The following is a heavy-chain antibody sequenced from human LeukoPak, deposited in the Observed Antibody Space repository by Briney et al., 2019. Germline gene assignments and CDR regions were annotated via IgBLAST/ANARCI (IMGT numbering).Heavy chain of an antibody. Sequence: GGSLRLSCVASGFTFSTNVMHWVHQAPGKGLEWVALIWHDGSNKYYADSVKDRFTISRDNSKNTLYLQMNSLRAEDTAVYYCARDRGYTYGHPFDYWGQGTLVTVSS. J-gene: IGHJ4*02. V-gene: IGHV3-33*01. CDR1: GFTFSTNV. D-gene: IGHD5-18*01. CDR3: ARDRGYTYGHPFDY. CDR2: IWHDGSNK.